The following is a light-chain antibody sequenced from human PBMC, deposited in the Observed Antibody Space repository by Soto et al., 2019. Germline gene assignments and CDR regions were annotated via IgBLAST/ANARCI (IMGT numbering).Light chain of an antibody. CDR1: ESVSSN. CDR3: QQYDNLPPYT. CDR2: GAS. V-gene: IGKV3-15*01. Sequence: EILLTQSPATLSVSPGERATLSCRASESVSSNLAWYQQKPGQAPRLLIYGASTRDTGIPARFSGSGSGTEFTLTISSLQSQDSAVYYCQQYDNLPPYTFGQGTKLDIK. J-gene: IGKJ2*01.